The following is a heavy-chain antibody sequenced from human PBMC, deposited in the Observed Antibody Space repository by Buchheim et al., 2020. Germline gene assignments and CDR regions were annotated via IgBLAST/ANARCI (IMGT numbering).Heavy chain of an antibody. V-gene: IGHV3-23*04. CDR3: AKDALDIVATIGLDYFDY. D-gene: IGHD5-12*01. Sequence: VQLVESGGGLVKPGGSLRLSCAASGFTFSDYYMSWVRQAPGKGLEWVSAISGSGGSTYYADSVKGRFTISRDNSKNTLYLQMNSLRAEDTAVYYCAKDALDIVATIGLDYFDYWGQGTL. J-gene: IGHJ4*02. CDR1: GFTFSDYY. CDR2: ISGSGGST.